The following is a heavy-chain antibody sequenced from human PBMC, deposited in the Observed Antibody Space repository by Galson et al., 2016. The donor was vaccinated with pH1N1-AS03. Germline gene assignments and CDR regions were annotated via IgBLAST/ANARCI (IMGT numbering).Heavy chain of an antibody. CDR2: VDPDTSKT. J-gene: IGHJ4*02. D-gene: IGHD6-6*01. CDR1: GYTFIDYN. CDR3: ATDGPRGSLSS. Sequence: SCKVSGYTFIDYNMHWVQQAPGKGLEWMGLVDPDTSKTKYAEKFQGRVTITADTSRDTAYMDLSGLRSADTAIYYCATDGPRGSLSSWGQGTLVTVSS. V-gene: IGHV1-69-2*01.